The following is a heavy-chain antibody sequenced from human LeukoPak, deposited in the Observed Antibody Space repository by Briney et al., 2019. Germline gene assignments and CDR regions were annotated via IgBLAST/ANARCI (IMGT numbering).Heavy chain of an antibody. Sequence: PGGSLRLSCAASGFMFRDYYMSWVRQAPGKGLEWVSAISGSGGSTYYADSVKGRFTISRDNSKNTLYLQMNSLRAEDTAVYYCAKDLVRVDYWGQGTLVTVSS. V-gene: IGHV3-23*01. J-gene: IGHJ4*02. D-gene: IGHD3-10*01. CDR3: AKDLVRVDY. CDR2: ISGSGGST. CDR1: GFMFRDYY.